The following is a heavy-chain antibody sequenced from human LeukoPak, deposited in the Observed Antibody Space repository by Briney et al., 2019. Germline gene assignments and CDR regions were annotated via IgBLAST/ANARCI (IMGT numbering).Heavy chain of an antibody. J-gene: IGHJ6*02. CDR1: GITFNDYA. CDR3: ARGGGLDV. CDR2: INHNGNVN. Sequence: GGSLRLSCAGSGITFNDYALNWARQAPGKGLEWVASINHNGNVNYYVDSVKGRFTISRDNAKNSLYLQMSNLRAEDTAVYFCARGGGLDVWGQGATVTVSS. D-gene: IGHD3-16*01. V-gene: IGHV3-7*03.